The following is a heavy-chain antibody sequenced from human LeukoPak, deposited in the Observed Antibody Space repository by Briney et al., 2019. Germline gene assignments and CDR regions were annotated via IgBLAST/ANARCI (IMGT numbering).Heavy chain of an antibody. CDR2: IDHSGST. CDR3: ARSGQQLLFAFDI. V-gene: IGHV4-39*02. CDR1: GASISSSTYY. J-gene: IGHJ3*02. Sequence: SETLSLTCTVSGASISSSTYYWGVIRQPPGKGLEWIGSIDHSGSTYYNPSLKSRVTISVDTSNNHFSLELNSVTAADTAVYYCARSGQQLLFAFDIWGQGTMVTVSS. D-gene: IGHD6-13*01.